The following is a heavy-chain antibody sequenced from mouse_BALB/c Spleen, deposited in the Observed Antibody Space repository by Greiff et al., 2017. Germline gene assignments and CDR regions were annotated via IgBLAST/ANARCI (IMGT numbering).Heavy chain of an antibody. Sequence: VQLKESGPELVKPGASVKISCKTSGYTFTEYTMHWVKQSHGKSLEWIGGINPNNGGTSYNQKFKGKATLTVDKSSSTAYMELRSLTSEDSAVYYCAREDGNYVGAMDYWGQGTSVTVSS. CDR1: GYTFTEYT. D-gene: IGHD2-1*01. CDR2: INPNNGGT. J-gene: IGHJ4*01. CDR3: AREDGNYVGAMDY. V-gene: IGHV1-18*01.